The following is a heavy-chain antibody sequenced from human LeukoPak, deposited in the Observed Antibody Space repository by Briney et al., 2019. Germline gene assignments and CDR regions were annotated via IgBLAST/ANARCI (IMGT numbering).Heavy chain of an antibody. CDR3: ARLTDNDNWGYLIYFDY. D-gene: IGHD7-27*01. Sequence: KPSETLSLTCTVSGGSISSSSYYWGWIRQPPGKGLEWIGSIYYSGSTNYNPSLKSRVTISVDTSKNQFSLKLSSVTAADTAVYYCARLTDNDNWGYLIYFDYWGQGTLVTVSS. V-gene: IGHV4-39*07. CDR2: IYYSGST. J-gene: IGHJ4*02. CDR1: GGSISSSSYY.